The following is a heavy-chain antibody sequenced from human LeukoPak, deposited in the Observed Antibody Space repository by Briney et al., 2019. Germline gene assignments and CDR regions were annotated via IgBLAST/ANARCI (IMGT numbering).Heavy chain of an antibody. D-gene: IGHD1-7*01. V-gene: IGHV4-30-4*01. Sequence: PSETLSLTCTVSGGSISSGDYYWSWIRQPPGKGLEWIGYIYYSGSTYYNPSLKSRVTISVDTSKNQFSLELSSVTAADTAVYYCARGPGGGTTSLDDAFDIWGQGTMVTVSS. CDR2: IYYSGST. CDR3: ARGPGGGTTSLDDAFDI. J-gene: IGHJ3*02. CDR1: GGSISSGDYY.